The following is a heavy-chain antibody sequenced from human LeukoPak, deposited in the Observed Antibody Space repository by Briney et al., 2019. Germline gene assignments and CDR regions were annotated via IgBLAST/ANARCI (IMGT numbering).Heavy chain of an antibody. Sequence: GASVKVSFKASGYTFTVYYMHWVRQAPGQGLEWMGWINPNSGGTNYAQKFQGRVTMTRDTSISTAYMELSRLRSDDTAVYYCAREVRRVAVAGISNYWGQGTLVTVSS. D-gene: IGHD6-19*01. CDR1: GYTFTVYY. V-gene: IGHV1-2*02. J-gene: IGHJ4*02. CDR2: INPNSGGT. CDR3: AREVRRVAVAGISNY.